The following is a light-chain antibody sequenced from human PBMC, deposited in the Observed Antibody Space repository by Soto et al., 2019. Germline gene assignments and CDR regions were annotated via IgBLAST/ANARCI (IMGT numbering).Light chain of an antibody. V-gene: IGLV2-14*03. CDR3: SSYTTSNTRQIV. CDR1: SSDVGGYNY. CDR2: DVS. Sequence: HSELTQPASVSGFPGQSITISCTGTSSDVGGYNYVSWYQHHPGKAPKLIIYDVSNRPSGVSIRFSGSKSDNTASLTISGLQPEDEADYHCSSYTTSNTRQIVFGTGTKVTVL. J-gene: IGLJ1*01.